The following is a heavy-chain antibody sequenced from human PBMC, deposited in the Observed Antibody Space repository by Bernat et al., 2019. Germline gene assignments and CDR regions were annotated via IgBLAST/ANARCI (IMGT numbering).Heavy chain of an antibody. J-gene: IGHJ4*02. CDR3: ARGDYDTYYFDY. CDR2: IYSGGST. CDR1: GFTVSSNY. D-gene: IGHD3-22*01. Sequence: EVQLVESGGGLIQPGGSLRLSCAASGFTVSSNYMSWVRQAPGKGLEWVSVIYSGGSTYYAHSVKGRFTISRDNSKNTLYLQMNSLSAEDTAVYYCARGDYDTYYFDYWGQGTLVTVSS. V-gene: IGHV3-53*01.